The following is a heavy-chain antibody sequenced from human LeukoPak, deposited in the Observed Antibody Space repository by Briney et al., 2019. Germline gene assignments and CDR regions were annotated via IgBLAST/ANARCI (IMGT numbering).Heavy chain of an antibody. CDR3: ARGDDFWSGYYDY. CDR1: GFPFSSYW. CDR2: IKQDGSEK. V-gene: IGHV3-7*01. J-gene: IGHJ4*02. Sequence: GGSLRLSCAASGFPFSSYWMSWVRQAPGKGLECVANIKQDGSEKYFVDSVKGRFTISRDNAKKSLYLQMNSLRAEDTAVYYCARGDDFWSGYYDYWGQGALVTVSS. D-gene: IGHD3-3*01.